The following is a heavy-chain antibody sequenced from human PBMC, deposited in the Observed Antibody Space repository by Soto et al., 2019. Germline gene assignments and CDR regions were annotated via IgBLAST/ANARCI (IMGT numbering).Heavy chain of an antibody. CDR3: AFGNLSYYFDY. CDR1: GFTFSGFG. Sequence: GSLRLSCAASGFTFSGFGMHWVRQAPGKGLEWVAIIWYDGSDKYYADSVKGRFTISRDNSKNTLYLQMNSLRAEDTAVYHCAFGNLSYYFDYWGQGTPVTVSS. V-gene: IGHV3-33*01. D-gene: IGHD3-16*01. CDR2: IWYDGSDK. J-gene: IGHJ4*02.